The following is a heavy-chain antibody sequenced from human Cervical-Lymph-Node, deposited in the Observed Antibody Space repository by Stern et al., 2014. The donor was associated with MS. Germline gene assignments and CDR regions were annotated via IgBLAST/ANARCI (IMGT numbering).Heavy chain of an antibody. CDR2: IGTRGTTI. Sequence: VQLVESGGGLVNPGGSLRLSCAASGFSFSDYYMSWIRQAPGKGLEWVSYIGTRGTTIDYTDSVEGRFTIARDNAKNSLYLQMNSLRAEDTAVYYCARGGKSTFSYWGQGTLVTVSS. J-gene: IGHJ4*02. V-gene: IGHV3-11*01. CDR1: GFSFSDYY. CDR3: ARGGKSTFSY. D-gene: IGHD2-2*01.